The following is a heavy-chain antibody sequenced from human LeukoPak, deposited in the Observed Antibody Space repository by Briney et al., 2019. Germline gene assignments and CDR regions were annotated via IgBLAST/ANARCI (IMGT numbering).Heavy chain of an antibody. CDR2: INHSGST. Sequence: PSETLSLTCAVYGGSFSGYYWSWIRQPPGKGLEWIGEINHSGSTNYNPSLRSRVTISVDTSKNQFSLKLSSVTAADAAVYYCASRKLGNDYWGQGTLVTVSS. V-gene: IGHV4-34*01. J-gene: IGHJ4*02. D-gene: IGHD7-27*01. CDR3: ASRKLGNDY. CDR1: GGSFSGYY.